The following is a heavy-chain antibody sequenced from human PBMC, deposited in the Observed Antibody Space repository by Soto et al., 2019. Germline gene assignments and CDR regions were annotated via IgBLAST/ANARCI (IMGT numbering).Heavy chain of an antibody. V-gene: IGHV1-69*13. D-gene: IGHD6-13*01. CDR2: IIPIFGTA. CDR1: GGTFSSYA. CDR3: ARDLRQQLAYNYYYYGMDV. Sequence: GASVKVSCKASGGTFSSYAISWVRQAPGQGLEWMGGIIPIFGTANYAQKFQGRVTITADESTSTAYMELSSLRSEDTAVYHCARDLRQQLAYNYYYYGMDVWGQGTTVTVSS. J-gene: IGHJ6*02.